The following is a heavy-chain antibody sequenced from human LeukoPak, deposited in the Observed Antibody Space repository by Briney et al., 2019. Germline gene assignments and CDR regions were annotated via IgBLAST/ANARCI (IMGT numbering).Heavy chain of an antibody. Sequence: SETLSLTCTVSGGSISSYYWSWIRQPPGKGLEWIGYIYYSGTTDYNPSLKSRVNISVDTSENHFSLKLSSVTAADTAVYYCARRDTMVLGPKYSYNWFDPWGQGTLVTVSS. CDR1: GGSISSYY. V-gene: IGHV4-59*01. J-gene: IGHJ5*02. CDR2: IYYSGTT. CDR3: ARRDTMVLGPKYSYNWFDP. D-gene: IGHD3-10*01.